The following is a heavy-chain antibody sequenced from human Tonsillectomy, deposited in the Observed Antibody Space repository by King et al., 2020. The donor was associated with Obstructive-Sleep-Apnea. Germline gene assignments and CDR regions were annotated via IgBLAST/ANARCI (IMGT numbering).Heavy chain of an antibody. Sequence: QVQLQQWGAGLLKPSETLSLTCAVYGGSFSDHYWNWIRQPPGKGLEWIGEINHSGSTNYNPSLKSRVTISVDTSKNQFSLNLYSVTAADTAVYYCATLYSGTDFWGQGTLVTVSS. D-gene: IGHD4-11*01. CDR2: INHSGST. CDR3: ATLYSGTDF. J-gene: IGHJ4*02. V-gene: IGHV4-34*01. CDR1: GGSFSDHY.